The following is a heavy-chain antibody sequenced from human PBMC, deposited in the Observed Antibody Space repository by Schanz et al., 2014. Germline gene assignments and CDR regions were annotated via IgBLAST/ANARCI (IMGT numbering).Heavy chain of an antibody. Sequence: QVQLVESGGCVVQPGRSLRLSCAASGFTFSSYAVHWVRQAPGKGLEWVAGVSSDGSKKYDADSVRGRFTISRDNSKNTLTLQMNSLRDEDTAVYYCTREAHTSMDVWGQGTTVIVSS. CDR1: GFTFSSYA. CDR3: TREAHTSMDV. J-gene: IGHJ6*02. CDR2: VSSDGSKK. V-gene: IGHV3-30-3*01. D-gene: IGHD6-6*01.